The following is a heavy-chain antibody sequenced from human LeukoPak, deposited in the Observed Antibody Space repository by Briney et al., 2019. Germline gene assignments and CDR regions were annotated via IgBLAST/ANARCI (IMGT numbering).Heavy chain of an antibody. CDR3: ARASHRETNFNAFDI. CDR2: IDHTGNN. V-gene: IGHV4-34*01. CDR1: VGTFSGHY. Sequence: SETLSLTCAVYVGTFSGHYWSWIRQPPGKGLEWIGEIDHTGNNNYKSSLESRVTVSVDTSKNQFSLRLNSVTAADTAVYYCARASHRETNFNAFDIWGQGTMVTLSS. J-gene: IGHJ3*02. D-gene: IGHD1-1*01.